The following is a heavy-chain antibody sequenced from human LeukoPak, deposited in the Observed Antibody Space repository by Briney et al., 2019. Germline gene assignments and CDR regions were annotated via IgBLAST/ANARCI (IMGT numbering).Heavy chain of an antibody. J-gene: IGHJ4*02. D-gene: IGHD3/OR15-3a*01. CDR3: ARSYYDFLTGFYADY. CDR1: GDSISNYY. V-gene: IGHV4-4*09. Sequence: KPSETLSLTCSVSGDSISNYYWSWIRQPPGEGLEWIGYISTSGTTSYNPSLKSRVTTSVETSKNQFSLRLNSVTAADTAMYYCARSYYDFLTGFYADYWGQGTLVTVSS. CDR2: ISTSGTT.